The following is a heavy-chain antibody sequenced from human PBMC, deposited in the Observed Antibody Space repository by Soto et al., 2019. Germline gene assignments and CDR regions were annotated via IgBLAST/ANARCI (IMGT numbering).Heavy chain of an antibody. CDR1: GFTFSDYY. CDR2: SSNSGTFT. D-gene: IGHD3-10*02. CDR3: ARAGDKDYLLDY. J-gene: IGHJ4*02. Sequence: QGQLVESGGGLVKPGGTLRLSCEGSGFTFSDYYMSWIRQAPGKGLEWISYSSNSGTFTKYADSVKGRFSISRDNTKNLLFLQMNSLRAEDTALYYCARAGDKDYLLDYWGQGTPVTVSS. V-gene: IGHV3-11*06.